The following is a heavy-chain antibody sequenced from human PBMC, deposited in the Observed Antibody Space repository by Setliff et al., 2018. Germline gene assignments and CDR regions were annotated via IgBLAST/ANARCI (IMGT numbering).Heavy chain of an antibody. Sequence: PSETLSLTGTVSGGFIRDYYWNCIRQSPGKGLEWIGYIYYRGTTKYNSSLKSRVTISIDMSKNQFSLKLSSATAADTAVYFCAAVGVDAGGGWFDPWGHGIPVTAPQ. V-gene: IGHV4-59*01. CDR2: IYYRGTT. CDR3: AAVGVDAGGGWFDP. D-gene: IGHD1-26*01. J-gene: IGHJ5*02. CDR1: GGFIRDYY.